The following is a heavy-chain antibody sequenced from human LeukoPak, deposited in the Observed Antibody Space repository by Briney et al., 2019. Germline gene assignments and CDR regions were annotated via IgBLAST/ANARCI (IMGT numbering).Heavy chain of an antibody. CDR1: GGSISSYY. J-gene: IGHJ4*02. CDR3: ARHDGVYGNDY. Sequence: KTSETLSLTCTVSGGSISSYYWSWIRQPPGKGLEWIGYIYYSGSTNYNPSLKSRVTISVDTSKNQFSLELSSVTAADTAVYYCARHDGVYGNDYWGQGTLVTVSS. V-gene: IGHV4-59*08. D-gene: IGHD4-17*01. CDR2: IYYSGST.